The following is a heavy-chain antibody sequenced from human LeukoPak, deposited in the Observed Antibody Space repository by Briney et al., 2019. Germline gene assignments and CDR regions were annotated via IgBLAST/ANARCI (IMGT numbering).Heavy chain of an antibody. CDR2: ISSSSSYI. CDR3: AKAEQRDYYDSSGSPGP. D-gene: IGHD3-22*01. Sequence: GGSLRLSCAASGFTFSSYSMNWVRQAPGKGLEWVSSISSSSSYIYYADSVKGRFTISRDNSKNTLYLQMNSLRAEDTAVYYCAKAEQRDYYDSSGSPGPWGQGTLVTVSS. V-gene: IGHV3-21*04. CDR1: GFTFSSYS. J-gene: IGHJ5*02.